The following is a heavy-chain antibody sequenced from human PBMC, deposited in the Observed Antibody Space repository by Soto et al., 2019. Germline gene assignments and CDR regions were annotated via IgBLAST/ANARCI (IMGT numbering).Heavy chain of an antibody. V-gene: IGHV1-2*04. J-gene: IGHJ6*02. CDR1: GYTFTGYY. Sequence: ASVKVSCKASGYTFTGYYMHWVRQAPGQGLEWMGWINPNSGGTNYAQKFQGWVTMTRDTSISTAYMELSRLRSDDTAVYYCGRAAYYNVMDFWGQGTTVTVSS. CDR3: GRAAYYNVMDF. CDR2: INPNSGGT.